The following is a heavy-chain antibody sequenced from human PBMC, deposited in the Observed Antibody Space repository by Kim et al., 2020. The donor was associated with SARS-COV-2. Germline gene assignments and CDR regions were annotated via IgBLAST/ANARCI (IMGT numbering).Heavy chain of an antibody. J-gene: IGHJ6*02. CDR1: GGTFSSYA. V-gene: IGHV1-69*13. CDR2: IIPIFGTA. Sequence: SVKVSCKASGGTFSSYAISWVRQAPGQGLEWMGGIIPIFGTANYAQKFQGRVTITADESTSTAYMELISLRSEDTAVYYCAREGLYDCWSGYRYYYYGMDVWGQGTTVTVSS. D-gene: IGHD3-3*01. CDR3: AREGLYDCWSGYRYYYYGMDV.